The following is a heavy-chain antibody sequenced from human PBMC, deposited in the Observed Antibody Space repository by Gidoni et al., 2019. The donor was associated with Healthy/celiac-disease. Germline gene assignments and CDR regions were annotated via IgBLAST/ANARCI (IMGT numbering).Heavy chain of an antibody. CDR2: IYSGGST. D-gene: IGHD6-6*01. Sequence: VQLVESGGGLIQPGGSLSLSCAASGFTVSSNHMSWVRQAPGKGLEWVSVIYSGGSTYYADSVKGRFTISRDNSKNTLYLQMNSLRAEDTAVYYCARELSIAAREGGDYYYYGMDVWGQGTTVTVSS. CDR1: GFTVSSNH. CDR3: ARELSIAAREGGDYYYYGMDV. J-gene: IGHJ6*02. V-gene: IGHV3-53*01.